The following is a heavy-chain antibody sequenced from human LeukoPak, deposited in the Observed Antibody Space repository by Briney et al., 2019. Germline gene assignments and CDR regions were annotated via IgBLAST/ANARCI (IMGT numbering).Heavy chain of an antibody. J-gene: IGHJ4*02. V-gene: IGHV3-7*03. Sequence: GGSLRLSCAASGFTISSKYMSWVRQAPGKGLEWVANIKQDGGEKYYVDSVKGRFIISRDNAKNSLYLQMNSLRAEDTAVYYCARDKIVGATKFDYWGQGTLVTVSS. CDR3: ARDKIVGATKFDY. CDR1: GFTISSKY. CDR2: IKQDGGEK. D-gene: IGHD1-26*01.